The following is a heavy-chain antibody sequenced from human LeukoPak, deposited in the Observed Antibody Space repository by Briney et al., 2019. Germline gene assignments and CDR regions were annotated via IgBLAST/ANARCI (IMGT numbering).Heavy chain of an antibody. CDR3: ARTSSPYYDFWSGYLYLDY. J-gene: IGHJ4*02. D-gene: IGHD3-3*01. V-gene: IGHV3-11*01. Sequence: PGGSLRLSCAASGFTFSDYYMSWIRQAPGKGLEWVSYISSSGSTIYYADSVKGRFTISRDNAKNSLYLQMNSLRAEDTAVYYCARTSSPYYDFWSGYLYLDYWGQGTLVTVSS. CDR2: ISSSGSTI. CDR1: GFTFSDYY.